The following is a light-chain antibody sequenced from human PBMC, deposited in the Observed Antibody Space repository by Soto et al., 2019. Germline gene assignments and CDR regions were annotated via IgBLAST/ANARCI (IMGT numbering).Light chain of an antibody. V-gene: IGLV2-14*01. CDR3: CSYAGSYTLYV. CDR1: GSDVGGYDY. J-gene: IGLJ1*01. Sequence: QSVLTQPASVSGSPGQSITISCTGTGSDVGGYDYVSWYQHHPGKAPKVMIYEVTNRPSGVSNRFSGSKSGNTASLTISGLLAEDEADYYCCSYAGSYTLYVFGTGTKVTVL. CDR2: EVT.